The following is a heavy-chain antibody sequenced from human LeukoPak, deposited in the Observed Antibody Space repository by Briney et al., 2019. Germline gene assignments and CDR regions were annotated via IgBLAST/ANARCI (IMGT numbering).Heavy chain of an antibody. J-gene: IGHJ5*02. D-gene: IGHD2-2*01. Sequence: GGSLRLSCAASGFTFSSYAMSWVRQAPGKGLEWVSAISNSGFSTYYADSVKGRFTISRDNSKNTLYLQMNSLRAEDTAVYYCLSYCGSTSCYESNWFDPWGQGTLVTVSS. CDR1: GFTFSSYA. CDR2: ISNSGFST. CDR3: LSYCGSTSCYESNWFDP. V-gene: IGHV3-23*01.